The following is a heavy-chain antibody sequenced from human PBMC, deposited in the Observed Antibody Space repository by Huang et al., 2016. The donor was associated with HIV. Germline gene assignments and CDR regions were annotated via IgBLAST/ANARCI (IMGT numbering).Heavy chain of an antibody. V-gene: IGHV3-73*02. Sequence: EVQLVESGGGLVQPGGSLKLSCAASGFTLSGSVMHWVRQASGRGLQWVGRIRSKINGYATVDSASVKGRFTISRDDSKNTAYLQMNSLKTEDTAVYYCSRHPFDYYDSTDTGALDIWGQGTMVTVSS. J-gene: IGHJ3*02. CDR3: SRHPFDYYDSTDTGALDI. D-gene: IGHD3-22*01. CDR1: GFTLSGSV. CDR2: IRSKINGYAT.